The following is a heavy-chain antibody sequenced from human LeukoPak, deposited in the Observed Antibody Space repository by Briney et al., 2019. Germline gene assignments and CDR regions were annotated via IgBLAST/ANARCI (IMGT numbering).Heavy chain of an antibody. J-gene: IGHJ4*02. CDR3: ASGTFYGGVAFDY. D-gene: IGHD4-23*01. CDR2: INSDESST. Sequence: PGGSLRLSCAASGFSFSTYWMHWVCQAPGKGLVWVSRINSDESSTTYAASVKGRFTISRDNAKNTLCLQMNRLRADDTAVSYCASGTFYGGVAFDYWGQGTLVTVSS. V-gene: IGHV3-74*01. CDR1: GFSFSTYW.